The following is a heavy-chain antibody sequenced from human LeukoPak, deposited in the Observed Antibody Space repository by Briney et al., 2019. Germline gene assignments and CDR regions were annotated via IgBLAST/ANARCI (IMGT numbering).Heavy chain of an antibody. Sequence: GGSLRLSCAASGFTFSSYGMHWVRQAPGKGLEWVAFIRYDGSNKYYADSVKGRFTISRDNSKNTLYLQMNSLRAEDTAVYYCAKKEAPIATGGDYWGQGTLVTVSS. CDR1: GFTFSSYG. V-gene: IGHV3-30*02. CDR2: IRYDGSNK. J-gene: IGHJ4*02. CDR3: AKKEAPIATGGDY. D-gene: IGHD1-14*01.